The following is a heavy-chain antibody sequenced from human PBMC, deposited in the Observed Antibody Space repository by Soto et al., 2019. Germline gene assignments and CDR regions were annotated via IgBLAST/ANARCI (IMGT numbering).Heavy chain of an antibody. Sequence: PGGSLRLSCAGSGVTFSGYGMNWVRQAPGKGLEWLSYISGRGDTIQYADSVRGRFTISRDNAKNSLSLQMNSLRDEDTAVYSCELSRDGFTYCYYSALDVWGQGTAVTVSS. D-gene: IGHD2-2*01. J-gene: IGHJ6*02. CDR1: GVTFSGYG. V-gene: IGHV3-48*02. CDR3: ELSRDGFTYCYYSALDV. CDR2: ISGRGDTI.